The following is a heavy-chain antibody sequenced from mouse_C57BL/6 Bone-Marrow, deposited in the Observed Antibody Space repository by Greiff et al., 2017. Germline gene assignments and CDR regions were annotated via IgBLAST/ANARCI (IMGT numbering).Heavy chain of an antibody. J-gene: IGHJ4*01. Sequence: VQLQQSGAELVRPGASVKLSCTASGFNINDYYMHWVKQRPEQGLEWIGRIDPEDGDTEYAPKFQGKATLTADTSSNTAYLQLSSLTSEDTAVYYCTTADYYGSSKYYYAMDYWGQGTSVTVSA. D-gene: IGHD1-1*01. CDR2: IDPEDGDT. CDR1: GFNINDYY. V-gene: IGHV14-1*01. CDR3: TTADYYGSSKYYYAMDY.